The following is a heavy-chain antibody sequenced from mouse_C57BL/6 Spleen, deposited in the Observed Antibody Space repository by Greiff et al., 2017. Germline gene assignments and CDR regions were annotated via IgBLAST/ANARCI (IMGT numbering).Heavy chain of an antibody. D-gene: IGHD3-2*02. CDR3: ARGGGQLRLHYYAMDY. J-gene: IGHJ4*01. V-gene: IGHV1-55*01. CDR2: IYPGSGST. CDR1: GYTFTSYW. Sequence: QVQLQQPGAELVKPGASVKMSCKASGYTFTSYWITWVKQRPGQGLEWIGDIYPGSGSTNYNEKFKSKATLTVDTSSSTAYMQLSSLTSEDSAVYYCARGGGQLRLHYYAMDYWGQGTSVTVSS.